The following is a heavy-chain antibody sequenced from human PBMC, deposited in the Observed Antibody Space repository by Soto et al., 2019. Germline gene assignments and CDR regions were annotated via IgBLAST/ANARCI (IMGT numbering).Heavy chain of an antibody. Sequence: QVQLQESGPGLVKPSVTLSLTCTVSGASISSYYWSWIRQPAGKGLEWIRRIYTSGNTNYNTSLNSRVTMSVDTSKNLYSLMLSSVTAADTAVYYCAREDPLATPPYRYFAYWGQGTLVTVSS. CDR2: IYTSGNT. CDR3: AREDPLATPPYRYFAY. J-gene: IGHJ4*02. D-gene: IGHD3-16*02. CDR1: GASISSYY. V-gene: IGHV4-4*07.